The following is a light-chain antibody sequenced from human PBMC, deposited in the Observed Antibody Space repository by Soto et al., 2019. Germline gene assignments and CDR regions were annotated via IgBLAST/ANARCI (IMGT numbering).Light chain of an antibody. V-gene: IGKV1-39*01. CDR1: LSISSD. Sequence: DIQMTQSPSSLSACVGDRVTITCRASLSISSDLNWYQQKPGKAPKVLIFGASSLQSGVPSRFSGSGSGTDFTLTISSLQPEDSATYYCQQSYTTPRTFGQGTKLEIK. CDR3: QQSYTTPRT. CDR2: GAS. J-gene: IGKJ2*01.